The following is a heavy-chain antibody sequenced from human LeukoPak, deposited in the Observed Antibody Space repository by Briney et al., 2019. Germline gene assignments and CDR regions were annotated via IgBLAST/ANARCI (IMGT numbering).Heavy chain of an antibody. CDR3: ARNIDGGNYWYFDL. V-gene: IGHV4-59*01. J-gene: IGHJ2*01. D-gene: IGHD2/OR15-2a*01. CDR2: VSYSGST. Sequence: SETLSLTCTVSGGSISPYYWSWIRQPPEGGLEWIGYVSYSGSTKYIPSLRSRLTISEDPSKNQVSLRLSSVTAADTAAYYCARNIDGGNYWYFDLWGRGTLVTVSS. CDR1: GGSISPYY.